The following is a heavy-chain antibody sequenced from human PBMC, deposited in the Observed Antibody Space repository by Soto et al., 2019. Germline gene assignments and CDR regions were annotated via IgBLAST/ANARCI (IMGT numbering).Heavy chain of an antibody. CDR1: GGSISSISYY. V-gene: IGHV4-39*01. J-gene: IGHJ4*02. CDR2: IKYSGYT. Sequence: QLQLQESGPGLVKPSETLSLTCTVSGGSISSISYYWGWIRQPPGKGLEWIGSIKYSGYTFYNPSLRSRATMSVDTSKNQFALWLSSVTAAETAVYYCARVDIAVVPSTTFDYWGQGTLVPVSS. D-gene: IGHD2-2*01. CDR3: ARVDIAVVPSTTFDY.